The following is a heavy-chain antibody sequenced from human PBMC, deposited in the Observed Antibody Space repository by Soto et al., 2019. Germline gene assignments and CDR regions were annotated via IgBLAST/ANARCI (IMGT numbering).Heavy chain of an antibody. CDR1: GFTFSRHA. Sequence: PGGSLRLSCAASGFTFSRHAMSWVRQAPGKGLQWVSAISGSGDSTYYADSVKGRLTISRDNSKNTLYLQMNSLRAEDTAVYYCAKLEYYYDTSGSPWDAMDVWGQGTTVTVSS. CDR2: ISGSGDST. J-gene: IGHJ6*02. V-gene: IGHV3-23*01. CDR3: AKLEYYYDTSGSPWDAMDV. D-gene: IGHD3-22*01.